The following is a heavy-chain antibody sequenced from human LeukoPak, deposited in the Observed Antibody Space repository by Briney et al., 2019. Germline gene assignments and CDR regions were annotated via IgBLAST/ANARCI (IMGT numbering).Heavy chain of an antibody. J-gene: IGHJ4*02. CDR1: GFTFSSYA. Sequence: PGWSLRLSCAASGFTFSSYAMHWVRQAPGKGLEWVAVISYDGSNKYYADSVKGRFTISRDNSKNTLYLQMNSLRAEDTAVYYCARDCPTVVTPRLADYWGQGTLVTVSS. CDR3: ARDCPTVVTPRLADY. V-gene: IGHV3-30-3*01. CDR2: ISYDGSNK. D-gene: IGHD4-23*01.